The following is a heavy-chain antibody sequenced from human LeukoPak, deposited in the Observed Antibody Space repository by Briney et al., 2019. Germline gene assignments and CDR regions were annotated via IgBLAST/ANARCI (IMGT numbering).Heavy chain of an antibody. CDR1: GFTFSSYA. CDR2: ISYDGSNK. CDR3: ARTPQYYDFWSGYSL. V-gene: IGHV3-30*04. J-gene: IGHJ4*02. D-gene: IGHD3-3*01. Sequence: GGSLRLSCAASGFTFSSYAMHWVRQAPGKGLEWVAVISYDGSNKYYADSVRGRFTISRDNSKNTLYLQMNSLRAEDTAVYYCARTPQYYDFWSGYSLWGQGTLVTVSS.